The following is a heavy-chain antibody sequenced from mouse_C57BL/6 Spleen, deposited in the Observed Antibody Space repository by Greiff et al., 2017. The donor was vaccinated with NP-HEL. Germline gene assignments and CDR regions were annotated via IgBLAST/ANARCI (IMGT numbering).Heavy chain of an antibody. D-gene: IGHD1-1*01. J-gene: IGHJ1*03. CDR3: ALSNYYGSSYWYFDV. Sequence: QVQLQQSGPGLVQPSQSLSITCTVSGFSLTSYGVHWVRQSPGKGLEWLGVIWRGGSTDYNAAFMSRLSITKDNSKSQVFFKMNSLQADDTAIYYCALSNYYGSSYWYFDVWGTGTTVTVSS. V-gene: IGHV2-5*01. CDR1: GFSLTSYG. CDR2: IWRGGST.